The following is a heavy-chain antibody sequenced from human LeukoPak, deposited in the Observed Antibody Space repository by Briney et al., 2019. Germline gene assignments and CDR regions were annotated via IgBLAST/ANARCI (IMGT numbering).Heavy chain of an antibody. CDR3: ASSGSYRFDY. J-gene: IGHJ4*02. D-gene: IGHD1-26*01. Sequence: GGSLRLSCAASGFTFSSYGMHWVRQAPGKGLVWVSRINSDGSSTSYADSVKGRFTISRDNAKNTLYLQMNSLRDEDTAVYYCASSGSYRFDYWGQGTLVTVSS. V-gene: IGHV3-74*01. CDR1: GFTFSSYG. CDR2: INSDGSST.